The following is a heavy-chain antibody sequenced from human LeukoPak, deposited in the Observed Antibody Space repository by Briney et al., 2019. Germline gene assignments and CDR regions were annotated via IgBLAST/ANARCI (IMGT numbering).Heavy chain of an antibody. CDR2: IYSGGST. D-gene: IGHD5-18*01. V-gene: IGHV3-66*01. Sequence: GGSLRLSCAASGFTVSSNYMSWVRQAPGKGLEWVSVIYSGGSTYYADSVKGRFTISRDNSKNTLFLQMNSLRAEDTAVYYCARARQIQLWHNMPFNSWGQGTLVTVSS. J-gene: IGHJ5*01. CDR1: GFTVSSNY. CDR3: ARARQIQLWHNMPFNS.